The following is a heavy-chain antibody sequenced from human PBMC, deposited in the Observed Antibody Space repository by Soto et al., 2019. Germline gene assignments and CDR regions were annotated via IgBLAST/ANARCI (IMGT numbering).Heavy chain of an antibody. V-gene: IGHV4-31*03. CDR3: ARKQAGFFYGIDY. Sequence: LSLTCTVSGGSINSGGYYWTWLRQHPGKGLEWLGYIADFGYTFYNPSLQSRVILSMDTSKSQFSLKLSSATAADTAVYFCARKQAGFFYGIDYWGQGTLVTVSS. D-gene: IGHD3-3*01. CDR1: GGSINSGGYY. J-gene: IGHJ4*02. CDR2: IADFGYT.